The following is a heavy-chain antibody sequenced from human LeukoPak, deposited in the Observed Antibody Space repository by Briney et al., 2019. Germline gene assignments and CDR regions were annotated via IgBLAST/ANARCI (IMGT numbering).Heavy chain of an antibody. CDR2: IYYSGST. J-gene: IGHJ4*02. V-gene: IGHV4-39*01. D-gene: IGHD3-22*01. CDR1: GYSISSSSYY. CDR3: ARLGFDYYDSSGYYYVDY. Sequence: PSETLSLTCAVSGYSISSSSYYWGWIRQPPGKGLEWIGSIYYSGSTYYNPSLKSRVTISVDTSKNQFSLKLSSVTTADTAVYYCARLGFDYYDSSGYYYVDYWGQGTLVTVSS.